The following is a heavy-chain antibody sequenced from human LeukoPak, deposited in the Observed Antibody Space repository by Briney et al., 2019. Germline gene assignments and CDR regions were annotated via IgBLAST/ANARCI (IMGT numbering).Heavy chain of an antibody. CDR1: GFTFDDYA. Sequence: GGSLRLSCAASGFTFDDYAMHWVRQAPGKGLEWVSGISWNSGSIGYADSVKGRFTISRDNAKNSLYLQMNSLRVEDTALYYCALGWYAIDYWGKGTLVTVSS. D-gene: IGHD6-19*01. CDR2: ISWNSGSI. J-gene: IGHJ4*02. V-gene: IGHV3-9*01. CDR3: ALGWYAIDY.